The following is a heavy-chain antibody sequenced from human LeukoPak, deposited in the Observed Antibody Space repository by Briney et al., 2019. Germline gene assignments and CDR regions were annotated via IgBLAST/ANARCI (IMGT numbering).Heavy chain of an antibody. J-gene: IGHJ4*02. CDR3: ARGAHYVWGSYRYDY. Sequence: PSGTLSLTCAVSGGSISSNYWWSWVRQPPGKGLEWIGEIYHSGSINYNPSLKSRVTISVDTSKNQFSLKLSSVTAADTAVYYCARGAHYVWGSYRYDYWGQGTLVTVSS. CDR2: IYHSGSI. V-gene: IGHV4-4*02. CDR1: GGSISSNYW. D-gene: IGHD3-16*02.